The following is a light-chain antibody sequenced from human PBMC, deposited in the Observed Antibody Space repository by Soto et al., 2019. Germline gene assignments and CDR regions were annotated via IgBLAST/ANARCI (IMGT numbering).Light chain of an antibody. CDR1: QSVSSNY. J-gene: IGKJ1*01. CDR3: QQYNNWPET. CDR2: GAF. V-gene: IGKV3-20*01. Sequence: EIVLTQSPGTLSLSPGERATFSCRASQSVSSNYLAWYQQKPGQAPRLLIYGAFKRATGIPDRFSGSASGTDFTLTISSLQSEDFAVYYCQQYNNWPETFGQGTKVDIK.